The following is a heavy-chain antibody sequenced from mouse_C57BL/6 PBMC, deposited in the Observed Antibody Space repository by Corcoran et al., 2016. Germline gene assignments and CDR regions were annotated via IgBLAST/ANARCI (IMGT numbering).Heavy chain of an antibody. CDR3: VRGAYWYFDV. CDR1: GYTFTESP. Sequence: QIQLGQSGPELKKPGETVKISCKASGYTFTESPMHWVKQAPGKGFKWMGMIYTDTGEPAYAEECKGGFAFSLETSASTAYLQINNLKNEDTATYFCVRGAYWYFDVWCTGTTVTVSS. CDR2: IYTDTGEP. V-gene: IGHV9-1*01. J-gene: IGHJ1*03.